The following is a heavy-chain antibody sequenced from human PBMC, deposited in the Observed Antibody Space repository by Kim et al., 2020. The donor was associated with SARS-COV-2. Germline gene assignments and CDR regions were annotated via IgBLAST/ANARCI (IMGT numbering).Heavy chain of an antibody. CDR2: STTSDAGT. CDR1: GFTFSSYA. CDR3: ARTRRGSYSDY. Sequence: GGSLRLSCVASGFTFSSYAMSWVRQAPGKGLEWVSSSTTSDAGTNYADSVKGRFTISRDNSKNTLYLQMNSLRVDDTAVYYCARTRRGSYSDYWGQGTLVTVSS. J-gene: IGHJ4*02. V-gene: IGHV3-23*01. D-gene: IGHD3-22*01.